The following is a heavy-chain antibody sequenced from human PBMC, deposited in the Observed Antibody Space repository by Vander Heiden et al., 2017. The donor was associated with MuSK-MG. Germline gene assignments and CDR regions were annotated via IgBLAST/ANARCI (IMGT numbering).Heavy chain of an antibody. CDR1: GFTFSSYA. D-gene: IGHD2-2*01. CDR2: ISYDGSNK. J-gene: IGHJ3*02. CDR3: ARGSLGGVVPAEDAFDI. V-gene: IGHV3-30-3*01. Sequence: QVQLVESGGGVVQPGRSLSLSCAASGFTFSSYAMHWVRQAPGKGLEWVEVISYDGSNKYYADSVKGRFTISRDNSKNTLYLQMNSLRAEDTAVYYCARGSLGGVVPAEDAFDIWGQGTMVTVSS.